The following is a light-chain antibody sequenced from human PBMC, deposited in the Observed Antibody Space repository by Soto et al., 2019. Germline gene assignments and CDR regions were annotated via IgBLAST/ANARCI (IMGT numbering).Light chain of an antibody. Sequence: QSALTQPASVSGSPGQSITISCTGTSSDVGSYNLVSWYQQHPGKAPKLMIYEGSKRPSGVSNRFSGSKSGNTASPTISGLQAEDEADYYCCSYAGSSTPAVFGGGTQLTVL. CDR3: CSYAGSSTPAV. V-gene: IGLV2-23*01. J-gene: IGLJ7*01. CDR2: EGS. CDR1: SSDVGSYNL.